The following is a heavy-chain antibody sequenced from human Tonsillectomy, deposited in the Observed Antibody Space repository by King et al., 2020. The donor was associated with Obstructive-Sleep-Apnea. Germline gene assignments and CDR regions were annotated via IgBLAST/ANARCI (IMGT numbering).Heavy chain of an antibody. J-gene: IGHJ4*02. D-gene: IGHD4-17*01. V-gene: IGHV3-13*04. CDR1: GFTFSSYD. CDR2: IGTAGDT. CDR3: ARGGLDDGDYEGFDY. Sequence: VQLVESGGGLVQPGGSLRLSCAASGFTFSSYDMHWVRHATGKGLEWVSAIGTAGDTYYPGSVKGRFTISRENAKNSLYLQMNSLRAGDTAVYYCARGGLDDGDYEGFDYWGQGTLVTVSS.